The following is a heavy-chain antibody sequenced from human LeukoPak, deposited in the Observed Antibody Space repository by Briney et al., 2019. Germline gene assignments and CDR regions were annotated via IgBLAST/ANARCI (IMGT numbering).Heavy chain of an antibody. CDR3: TRPREYYDILTGYYNVEYYFDY. CDR1: GFTFSGSA. D-gene: IGHD3-9*01. CDR2: IRSKANSYAT. Sequence: GGSLRLSCAASGFTFSGSAMHWVRQASGKGLEWVGRIRSKANSYATAYAASVKGRFTISRDDSKNTAYLQMNSLKTEDTAVYYCTRPREYYDILTGYYNVEYYFDYWGQGTLVTVSS. V-gene: IGHV3-73*01. J-gene: IGHJ4*02.